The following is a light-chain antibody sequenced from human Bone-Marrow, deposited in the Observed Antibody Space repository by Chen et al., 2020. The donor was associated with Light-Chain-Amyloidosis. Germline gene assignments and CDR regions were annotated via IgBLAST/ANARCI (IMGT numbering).Light chain of an antibody. V-gene: IGKV3-15*01. CDR1: QSIWGN. CDR2: GAS. J-gene: IGKJ1*01. CDR3: QQYNNWPLT. Sequence: VLSHSPVALSLSPGDTATLSCRASQSIWGNLAWYQQRPGQAPRLLIYGASARATGIHARLSGSGFETDVTLTISTIQSEDFAVYYCQQYNNWPLTFGQGTRVDIK.